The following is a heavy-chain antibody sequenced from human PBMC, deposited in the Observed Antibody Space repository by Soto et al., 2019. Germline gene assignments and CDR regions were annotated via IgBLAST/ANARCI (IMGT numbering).Heavy chain of an antibody. D-gene: IGHD6-13*01. CDR1: GFRFDGHA. CDR3: ARSITSPGADY. V-gene: IGHV3-9*03. CDR2: LGWNSGDI. J-gene: IGHJ4*02. Sequence: GGSLRLSCVASGFRFDGHAMHWVRQTPGKGLEWVSGLGWNSGDIDYADSVKGRFTISRDNSKNTLYLQMGSLTTEDMAVYYCARSITSPGADYWGQGTLVTVSS.